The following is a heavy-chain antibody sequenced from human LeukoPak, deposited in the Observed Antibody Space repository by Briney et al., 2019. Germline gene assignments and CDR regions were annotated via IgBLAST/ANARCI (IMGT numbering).Heavy chain of an antibody. J-gene: IGHJ4*02. CDR1: GGSVSSGSYY. V-gene: IGHV4-61*01. CDR2: IYYSGST. D-gene: IGHD1-26*01. CDR3: ARDLTPIVGATYFDY. Sequence: SETLSLTCTVSGGSVSSGSYYWSWIRQPPGKGLEWIGYIYYSGSTNYNPSLKSRVTISVDTSKNQFSLKLSSVTAADTTVYYCARDLTPIVGATYFDYWGQGTLVTVSS.